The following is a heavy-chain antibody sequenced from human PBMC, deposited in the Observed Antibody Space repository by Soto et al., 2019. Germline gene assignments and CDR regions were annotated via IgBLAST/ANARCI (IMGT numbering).Heavy chain of an antibody. D-gene: IGHD3-10*01. Sequence: EVQLVESGGGLVQPGRSLRLSCAASGFTFDDYAMHWVRQAPGKGLEWVSGISWNSGGIGYADSVKGRFTIARDNAKNSLYLQMNSLRAEDTALYYCAKDYGSGSPDRGAFDIWGQGTMVTVSS. CDR3: AKDYGSGSPDRGAFDI. V-gene: IGHV3-9*01. CDR1: GFTFDDYA. CDR2: ISWNSGGI. J-gene: IGHJ3*02.